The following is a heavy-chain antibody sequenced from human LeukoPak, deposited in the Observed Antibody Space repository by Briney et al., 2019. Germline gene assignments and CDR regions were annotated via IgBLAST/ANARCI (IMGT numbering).Heavy chain of an antibody. J-gene: IGHJ5*02. CDR1: GGSISSHY. Sequence: PSETLSLTCTVSGGSISSHYWSWIRQPPGQGLEWIGYVHSSGGANYNPSLNSRVTMSVDTSKDQFSPKLSSVTAADTAVYYCARSQYSSSSSGNWFDPWGQGTLVTVSS. D-gene: IGHD6-6*01. CDR2: VHSSGGA. V-gene: IGHV4-59*11. CDR3: ARSQYSSSSSGNWFDP.